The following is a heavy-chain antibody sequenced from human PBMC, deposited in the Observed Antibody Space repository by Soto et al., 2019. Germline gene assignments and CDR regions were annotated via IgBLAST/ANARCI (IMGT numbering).Heavy chain of an antibody. V-gene: IGHV3-23*01. CDR2: ISGSGGST. D-gene: IGHD2-8*01. CDR1: GFTFSSYA. Sequence: GGSLRLSCAASGFTFSSYAMSWVRQAPGKGLEWVSAISGSGGSTYYADSVKGRFTISRDNSKNTLYLQMNSLRTEDTAVYYYAKGDIVLMVYAIWFDYWGQGTLVTVSS. CDR3: AKGDIVLMVYAIWFDY. J-gene: IGHJ4*02.